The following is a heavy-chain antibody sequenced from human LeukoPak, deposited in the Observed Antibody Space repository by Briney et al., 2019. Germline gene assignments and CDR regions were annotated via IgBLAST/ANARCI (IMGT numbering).Heavy chain of an antibody. Sequence: GGSLRLSCAASGFTFSHSAMSWVRQAPGKGLEWISTISGSGSDTNYADSVRGRLIISRDNSKNTLFLQMNSLRAEDTALYYCARDRRSSGDVVDAFDIWGQETMVTVSS. CDR3: ARDRRSSGDVVDAFDI. CDR2: ISGSGSDT. CDR1: GFTFSHSA. J-gene: IGHJ3*02. D-gene: IGHD3-10*01. V-gene: IGHV3-23*01.